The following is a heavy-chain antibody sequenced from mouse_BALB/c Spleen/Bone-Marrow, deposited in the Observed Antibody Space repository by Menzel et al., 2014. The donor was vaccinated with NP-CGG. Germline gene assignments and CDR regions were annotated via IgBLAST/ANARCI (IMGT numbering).Heavy chain of an antibody. CDR2: ISYSGST. V-gene: IGHV3-2*02. CDR3: ASAEVATRYFDV. J-gene: IGHJ1*01. D-gene: IGHD1-1*01. CDR1: GYSITSDYA. Sequence: EVQLQESGPGLVKPSQSLSLTCTVTGYSITSDYAWNWIRQFPGNKLEWMGYISYSGSTSYRPSLKSRISITRDTSKNQFFLQLNSVTTVDTATYYWASAEVATRYFDVWGAGTTVTVSS.